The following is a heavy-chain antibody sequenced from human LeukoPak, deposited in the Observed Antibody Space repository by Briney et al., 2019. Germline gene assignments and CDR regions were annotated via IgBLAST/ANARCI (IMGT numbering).Heavy chain of an antibody. Sequence: SGGSLRLSCAASGFTFSSYEMNWVRQAPGKGLEWVSYIGSSGSNIYYADSVRGRFTISRDNAKSSLYLQMNSLRAEDTAIYYCARAYCRGGSCYHYYYGMDVWGQGTTVTVSS. CDR1: GFTFSSYE. CDR2: IGSSGSNI. J-gene: IGHJ6*02. CDR3: ARAYCRGGSCYHYYYGMDV. D-gene: IGHD2-15*01. V-gene: IGHV3-48*03.